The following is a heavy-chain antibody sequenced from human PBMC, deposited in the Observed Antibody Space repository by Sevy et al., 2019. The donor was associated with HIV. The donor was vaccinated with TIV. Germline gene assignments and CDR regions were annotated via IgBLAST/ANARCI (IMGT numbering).Heavy chain of an antibody. D-gene: IGHD2-15*01. Sequence: GGSLRLSCAASGFSLNSFWMNWVRQTPGKGLEWVANINQNGSVTYYVDSVKGRFTISRDNSRNLLYLQMTSLRVENTALYYCERAVATNGSFWGQGTLVTVSS. CDR2: INQNGSVT. CDR3: ERAVATNGSF. V-gene: IGHV3-7*01. CDR1: GFSLNSFW. J-gene: IGHJ4*02.